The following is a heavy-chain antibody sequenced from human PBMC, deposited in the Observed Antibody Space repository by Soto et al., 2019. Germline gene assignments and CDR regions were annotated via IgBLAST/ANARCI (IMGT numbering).Heavy chain of an antibody. CDR2: ISYDGSNK. V-gene: IGHV3-30-3*01. CDR1: GFTFSSYA. J-gene: IGHJ2*01. D-gene: IGHD3-16*02. CDR3: ARDGLVTFGGVIVSDWYFDL. Sequence: QVQLVESGGGVVQPGRSLRLSCAASGFTFSSYAMHWVRQAPGKGLEWVAVISYDGSNKYYADSVKGRFTISRDNSKNPLYLQMNSLRAEDTAVYYCARDGLVTFGGVIVSDWYFDLWGRGTLVTVSS.